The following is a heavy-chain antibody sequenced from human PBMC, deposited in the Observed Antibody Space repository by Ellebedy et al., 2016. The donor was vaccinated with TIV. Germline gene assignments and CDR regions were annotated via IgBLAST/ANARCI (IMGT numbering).Heavy chain of an antibody. D-gene: IGHD3-22*01. CDR3: ATSYDSSGYYDDDAFDI. V-gene: IGHV4-59*01. Sequence: MPSETLSLTCTVSGGSISTYYWSWIRQPPGKGLEWIGYIYYSGSTKYNPSFKSRVTMSVDTSKKQFSLNLSSVTAADTAVYYCATSYDSSGYYDDDAFDIWGQGTMVTVSS. J-gene: IGHJ3*02. CDR2: IYYSGST. CDR1: GGSISTYY.